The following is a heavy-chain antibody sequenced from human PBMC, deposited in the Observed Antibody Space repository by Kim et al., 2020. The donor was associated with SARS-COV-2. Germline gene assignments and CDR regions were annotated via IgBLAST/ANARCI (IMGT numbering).Heavy chain of an antibody. CDR1: GFTFSSYE. CDR3: SRARYYDMDV. V-gene: IGHV3-48*03. J-gene: IGHJ6*03. Sequence: GGSLRLSCAASGFTFSSYEMNWVRQAPGKGLEWVSYISSSGGAIYYADSAKCRFTTSRDNAKNYLYLQMNSLRAEDTAAYYFSRARYYDMDVWGKGTTAT. CDR2: ISSSGGAI.